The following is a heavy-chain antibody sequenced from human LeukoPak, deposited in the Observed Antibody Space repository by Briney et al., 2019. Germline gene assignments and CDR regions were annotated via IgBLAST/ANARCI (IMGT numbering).Heavy chain of an antibody. Sequence: ASVKVSCKASGYTFTSYYMHWVRQAPGQGLEWMGWINTNTGNPTYAQGFTGRFVFSLDTSVSTAYLQISGLKAEDTAVYYCARDPTTAAGTVVDYMDVWGKGTTVTVSS. J-gene: IGHJ6*03. V-gene: IGHV7-4-1*02. CDR2: INTNTGNP. CDR3: ARDPTTAAGTVVDYMDV. D-gene: IGHD6-13*01. CDR1: GYTFTSYY.